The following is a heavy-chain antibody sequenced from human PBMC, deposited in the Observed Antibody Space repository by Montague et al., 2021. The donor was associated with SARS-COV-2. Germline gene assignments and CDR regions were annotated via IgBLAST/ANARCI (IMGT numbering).Heavy chain of an antibody. V-gene: IGHV3-33*06. Sequence: SLRLSCAASGFTFSSYGMHWVRQAPGKGLEWVAVIWYDGSNKYYADSVKGRFTISRDNSKNTLYLQMNSLRAEDTAVFYCAKDRRAEGATIDYWGQGTLDTVSS. CDR2: IWYDGSNK. CDR1: GFTFSSYG. J-gene: IGHJ4*02. CDR3: AKDRRAEGATIDY. D-gene: IGHD1-26*01.